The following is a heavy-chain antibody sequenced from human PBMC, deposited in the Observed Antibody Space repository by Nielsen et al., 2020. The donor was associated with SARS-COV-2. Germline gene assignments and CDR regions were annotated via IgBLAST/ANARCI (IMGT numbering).Heavy chain of an antibody. V-gene: IGHV4-34*01. Sequence: SETLSLTCAVYGESFSGYYWSWIRQPPGKGLEWIGEINHSGSTNYNPSLKSRVTISVDTSKNQFSLKLSSVTAADTAVYYCARHIRKWLVLSDRKIGYFDLWGRGTLVTVPS. CDR1: GESFSGYY. CDR3: ARHIRKWLVLSDRKIGYFDL. CDR2: INHSGST. J-gene: IGHJ2*01. D-gene: IGHD6-19*01.